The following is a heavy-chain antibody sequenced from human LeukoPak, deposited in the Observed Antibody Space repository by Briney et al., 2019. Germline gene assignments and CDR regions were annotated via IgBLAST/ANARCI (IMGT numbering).Heavy chain of an antibody. CDR1: RFTFTTYG. J-gene: IGHJ3*02. D-gene: IGHD3-22*01. V-gene: IGHV1-18*01. CDR2: ISGYNGNT. Sequence: GASVRVSCTASRFTFTTYGVSWVRQAPGQGLKGMGWISGYNGNTHYAQTLQGRVTMTTDTSTSTAYMELRSLRSDDTAVYYCARDLYYYDSSDFYYDTFDIWGQGTMVTVSS. CDR3: ARDLYYYDSSDFYYDTFDI.